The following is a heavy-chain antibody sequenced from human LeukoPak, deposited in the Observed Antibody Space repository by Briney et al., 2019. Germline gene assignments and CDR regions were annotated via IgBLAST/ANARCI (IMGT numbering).Heavy chain of an antibody. J-gene: IGHJ6*02. Sequence: LETLSLTCAVYGGSFSGYYWSWIPQPPGKGLEWIGEINHSGSTNYNPSLKSRVTISVDTSKNQFSLKLSSVTAADTAVYYCARGFHRGYWRYDHYYYYGMDVWGQGTTVTVSS. CDR3: ARGFHRGYWRYDHYYYYGMDV. CDR1: GGSFSGYY. D-gene: IGHD5-12*01. CDR2: INHSGST. V-gene: IGHV4-34*01.